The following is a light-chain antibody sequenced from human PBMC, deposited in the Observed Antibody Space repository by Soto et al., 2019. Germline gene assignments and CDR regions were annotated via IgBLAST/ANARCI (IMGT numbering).Light chain of an antibody. V-gene: IGLV2-14*01. J-gene: IGLJ1*01. CDR1: SSDVGGYNY. CDR3: SSYTSSSTLGYV. CDR2: DVS. Sequence: QSALTQPASVSGSPGQSITISCTGTSSDVGGYNYVSWYQQHPGKAPKLMIYDVSNRPSGVSNRFSGSKSGNTASLTISGPQAEDEADYYCSSYTSSSTLGYVFGTGTKVTVL.